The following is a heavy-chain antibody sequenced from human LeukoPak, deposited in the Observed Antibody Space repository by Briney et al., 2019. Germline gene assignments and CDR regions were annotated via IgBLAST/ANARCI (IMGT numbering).Heavy chain of an antibody. CDR2: ISGSGGST. CDR1: GFTFSSSA. V-gene: IGHV3-23*01. D-gene: IGHD2-21*02. CDR3: TKDGCPYGDCFTYVDY. J-gene: IGHJ4*02. Sequence: PGGSLRLSCAASGFTFSSSAMSWVRQAPGKGLEWVSAISGSGGSTYYADSVKGRFTISRDNSKNTLYLQMNSLRAEDTAVYYCTKDGCPYGDCFTYVDYWGQGSLVTVSS.